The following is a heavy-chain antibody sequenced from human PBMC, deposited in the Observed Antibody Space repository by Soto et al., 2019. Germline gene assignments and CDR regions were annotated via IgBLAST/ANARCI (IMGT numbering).Heavy chain of an antibody. CDR1: GGSISSSRCH. CDR2: IKYSGTT. CDR3: ARAGRGYCSGGSCYSGLHGMDV. D-gene: IGHD2-15*01. Sequence: SETLSLTCTVSGGSISSSRCHWGWIRQPPGKGLEWIASIKYSGTTFYNPSLKSRVTISVDKSKNQFSLKLSSVTAADTAVYYCARAGRGYCSGGSCYSGLHGMDVRGQGTTVTVSS. J-gene: IGHJ6*02. V-gene: IGHV4-39*07.